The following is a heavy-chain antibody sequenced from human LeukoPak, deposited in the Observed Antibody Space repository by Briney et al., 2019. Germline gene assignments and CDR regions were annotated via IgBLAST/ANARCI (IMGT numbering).Heavy chain of an antibody. Sequence: GGSLRLSCAASGFTFSSYAMSWGRRAPGTGLRWVSAISGSGGSTYYADSVKGRFTISRDNAKNSLYLQMNSLRAEDTAVYYCARGSIAVSYYFDYWGQGTLVTVSS. CDR2: ISGSGGST. CDR1: GFTFSSYA. CDR3: ARGSIAVSYYFDY. V-gene: IGHV3-23*01. J-gene: IGHJ4*02. D-gene: IGHD6-19*01.